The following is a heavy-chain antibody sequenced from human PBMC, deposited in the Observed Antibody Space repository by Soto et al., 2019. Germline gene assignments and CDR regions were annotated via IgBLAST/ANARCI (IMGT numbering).Heavy chain of an antibody. CDR2: ILHSGST. V-gene: IGHV4-30-4*01. J-gene: IGHJ6*02. D-gene: IGHD3-10*01. Sequence: TLCLTCPVSGASINSGYYYWTWVRQRPGKGLEWIVNILHSGSTYYTPSRQSRVTISLDTSKNHFSLKLISVTHADTAVYYCARDRYYGSGTYYNFYSGMDVWGQGTTVT. CDR3: ARDRYYGSGTYYNFYSGMDV. CDR1: GASINSGYYY.